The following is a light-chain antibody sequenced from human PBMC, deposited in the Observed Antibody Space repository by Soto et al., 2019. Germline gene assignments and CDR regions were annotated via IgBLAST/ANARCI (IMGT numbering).Light chain of an antibody. V-gene: IGLV1-40*01. CDR1: SSNIGAGYD. J-gene: IGLJ2*01. Sequence: QSVLTQPPSVSGAPGQRVTISCTGSSSNIGAGYDVHWYQQLPGTAPKLLIYGNSNRPSGVPDRFSGSKSGTSACLAITGLQAEDEADYYCQSYDSSLSAHVVFGGGTKLTVL. CDR2: GNS. CDR3: QSYDSSLSAHVV.